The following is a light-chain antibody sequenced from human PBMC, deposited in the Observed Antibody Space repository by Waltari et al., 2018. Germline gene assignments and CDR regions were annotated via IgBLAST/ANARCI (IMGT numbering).Light chain of an antibody. CDR1: QSVSFN. CDR2: GAS. CDR3: QQYNNWPFT. J-gene: IGKJ3*01. V-gene: IGKV3-15*01. Sequence: EIVITQSPATLSVSPGERATLSCRANQSVSFNLAWYEQKPGQAPRLLIYGASTRATGIPARVSGSGSGTEFTLTISSLQSEDFVVYYCQQYNNWPFTFGPGTKVDIK.